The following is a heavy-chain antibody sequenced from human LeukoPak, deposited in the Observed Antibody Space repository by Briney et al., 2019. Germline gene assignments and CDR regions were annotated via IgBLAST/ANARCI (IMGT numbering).Heavy chain of an antibody. J-gene: IGHJ4*02. D-gene: IGHD2-15*01. Sequence: TTSETLSLTCAVYGGPFRGYYWSWIRQPPGKGLEWIGEINHSGSTNYNPSLKSRVTISVDTSKNQFSLKLTSVTAADTAVYYCARGVCSGGSCYSEWNYWGQGTLVTVSS. CDR3: ARGVCSGGSCYSEWNY. V-gene: IGHV4-34*01. CDR1: GGPFRGYY. CDR2: INHSGST.